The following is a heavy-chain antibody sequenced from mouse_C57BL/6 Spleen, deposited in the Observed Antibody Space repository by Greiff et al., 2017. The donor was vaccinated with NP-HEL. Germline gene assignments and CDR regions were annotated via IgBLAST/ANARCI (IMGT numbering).Heavy chain of an antibody. J-gene: IGHJ2*01. Sequence: VQLQQSGAELVRPGASVKLSCTASGFNIKDDYMHWVKQRPEQGLEWIGWIDPENGDTEYASKFQGKATITADTSSNTAYVQLSSLTSEDTAVYYCTTRAYYSDYWGQGTTLAVSS. CDR3: TTRAYYSDY. CDR1: GFNIKDDY. D-gene: IGHD1-1*01. V-gene: IGHV14-4*01. CDR2: IDPENGDT.